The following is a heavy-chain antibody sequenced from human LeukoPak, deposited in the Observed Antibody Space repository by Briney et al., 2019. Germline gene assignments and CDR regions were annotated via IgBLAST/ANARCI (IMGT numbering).Heavy chain of an antibody. D-gene: IGHD6-13*01. CDR2: IYSGGST. CDR1: GFTVSSNY. V-gene: IGHV3-53*01. J-gene: IGHJ4*02. Sequence: GGSLRLSCAASGFTVSSNYMSWVRQAPGKGLEWVSVIYSGGSTYYADSVKGRFTISRDNSKNTLYLQMISLRAEDTAVYYCARDSSWTGFDYWGQGTLVTVSS. CDR3: ARDSSWTGFDY.